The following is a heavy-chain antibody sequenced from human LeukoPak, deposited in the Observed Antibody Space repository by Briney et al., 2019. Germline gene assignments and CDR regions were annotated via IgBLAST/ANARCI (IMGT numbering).Heavy chain of an antibody. Sequence: PSETLSLTCTVSGDAIIDDSWSWIRQPPGKGLEWIGYIYYSGSTNYNPSLRSRVTISVDTSKNQFSLKLSSVTAADTAVYYCARLSYYYDSSGYYYYYYYMDVWGKGTTVTVSS. CDR1: GDAIIDDS. V-gene: IGHV4-59*01. J-gene: IGHJ6*03. CDR2: IYYSGST. CDR3: ARLSYYYDSSGYYYYYYYMDV. D-gene: IGHD3-22*01.